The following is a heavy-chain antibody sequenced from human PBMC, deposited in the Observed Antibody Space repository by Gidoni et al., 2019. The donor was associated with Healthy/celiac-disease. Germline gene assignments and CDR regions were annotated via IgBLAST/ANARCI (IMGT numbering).Heavy chain of an antibody. V-gene: IGHV4-4*02. J-gene: IGHJ4*02. CDR2: IYHSGST. Sequence: QVQLQESGPGLVKPSGTLSLTCAVSGGSISSSNWWSWVRQPPGKGLEWIGEIYHSGSTNYNPSLKSRVTISVDKSKNQFSLKLSSVTAADTAVYYCARRIGPKSDDYGDLESYYFDYWGQGTLVTVSS. D-gene: IGHD4-17*01. CDR1: GGSISSSNW. CDR3: ARRIGPKSDDYGDLESYYFDY.